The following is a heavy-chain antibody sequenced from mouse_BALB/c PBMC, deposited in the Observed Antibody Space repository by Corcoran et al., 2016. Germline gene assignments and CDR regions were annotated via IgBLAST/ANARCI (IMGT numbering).Heavy chain of an antibody. V-gene: IGHV14-3*02. D-gene: IGHD1-2*01. CDR3: AIHCYGYWYFDV. J-gene: IGHJ1*01. CDR1: GFNIKDTY. CDR2: IDPANGNT. Sequence: EVQLQQSGAELVKPGSSVKLSCTASGFNIKDTYMHWVKQRPEQGLEWIGRIDPANGNTKYDPKFQGKATITADTSSNTAYLQLSSLTSEDTAVYYCAIHCYGYWYFDVWGAGTTVTVSS.